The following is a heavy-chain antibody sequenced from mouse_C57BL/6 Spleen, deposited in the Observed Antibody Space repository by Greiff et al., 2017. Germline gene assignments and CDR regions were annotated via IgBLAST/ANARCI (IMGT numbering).Heavy chain of an antibody. J-gene: IGHJ2*01. Sequence: VQLKESGPVLVKPGASVKMSCKASGYTFTDYYMNWVKQSHGKSLEWIGVINPYNGGTSYNQKFKGKATLTVDKSYSTAYMELNSLTSEDSAVYYCARETTDYCDYWGQGTTLTVSS. CDR1: GYTFTDYY. V-gene: IGHV1-19*01. CDR2: INPYNGGT. CDR3: ARETTDYCDY. D-gene: IGHD1-1*01.